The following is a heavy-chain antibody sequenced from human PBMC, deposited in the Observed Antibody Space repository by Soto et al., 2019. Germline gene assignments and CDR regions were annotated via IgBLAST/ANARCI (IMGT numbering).Heavy chain of an antibody. CDR3: ARAYGSYWNGMDV. J-gene: IGHJ6*02. CDR2: IYHSGST. D-gene: IGHD1-26*01. CDR1: GYSISSGYY. Sequence: PSETLSLTCAVSGYSISSGYYWGWIRQPPGKGLEWIGSIYHSGSTYYNPSLKSRVTISVDTSKNQFSLKLSSVPAADTAVYYCARAYGSYWNGMDVWGQGTTVTVSS. V-gene: IGHV4-38-2*01.